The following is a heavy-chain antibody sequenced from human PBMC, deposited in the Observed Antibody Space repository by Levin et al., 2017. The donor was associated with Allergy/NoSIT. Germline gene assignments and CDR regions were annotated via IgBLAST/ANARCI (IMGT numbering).Heavy chain of an antibody. J-gene: IGHJ6*02. D-gene: IGHD4/OR15-4a*01. CDR3: ARGKSGRRDYGPNYYDGMDV. Sequence: WASVKVSCKASGYTFTSYDINWVRQATGQGLEWMGWMNPNSGNTGYAQKFQGRVTMTRNTSISTAYMELSSLRSEDTAVYYCARGKSGRRDYGPNYYDGMDVWGQGTTVTVSS. CDR1: GYTFTSYD. V-gene: IGHV1-8*01. CDR2: MNPNSGNT.